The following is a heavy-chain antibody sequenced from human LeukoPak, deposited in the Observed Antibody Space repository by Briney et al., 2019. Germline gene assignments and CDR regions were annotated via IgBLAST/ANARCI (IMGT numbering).Heavy chain of an antibody. J-gene: IGHJ4*02. CDR1: GFTFSRYG. CDR2: ISYDGSNK. V-gene: IGHV3-30*18. Sequence: PGRSLRPSCAASGFTFSRYGMHSVRQAPGKGLGWVSVISYDGSNKYYADSVKGRFTISRDNSKNTLYLQMNSLRAEDTAVYYCAKESPIAVGTSADAFDIWGQGTLVTVSS. CDR3: AKESPIAVGTSADAFDI. D-gene: IGHD6-19*01.